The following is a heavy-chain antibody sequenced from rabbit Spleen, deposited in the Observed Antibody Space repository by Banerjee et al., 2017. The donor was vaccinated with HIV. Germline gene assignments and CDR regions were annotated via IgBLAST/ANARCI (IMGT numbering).Heavy chain of an antibody. J-gene: IGHJ2*01. V-gene: IGHV1S45*01. CDR3: ARNYVNAFDP. CDR2: INAATAKP. Sequence: QEQLVESGGGLVQPEGSLTLTCKASGFSFSDRDVMCWVRQAPGKGLEWIACINAATAKPVYASWARGRLTISKTSSTTVTLQMTSLTAADTATYFCARNYVNAFDPWGQGTLVTVS. D-gene: IGHD1-1*01. CDR1: GFSFSDRDV.